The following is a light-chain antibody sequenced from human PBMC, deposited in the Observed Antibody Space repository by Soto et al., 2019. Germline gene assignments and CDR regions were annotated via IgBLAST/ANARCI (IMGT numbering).Light chain of an antibody. Sequence: EIVLTQSPATLSLSPGERATLSCRTSQSVSNYLAWYQQKPGQAPRLLIYGASTRATGIPATFSGGGSGTEFTLTISSLQSEDFAVYYCQQYDNWPWTFGQGTKVDIK. CDR1: QSVSNY. J-gene: IGKJ1*01. CDR2: GAS. V-gene: IGKV3D-15*01. CDR3: QQYDNWPWT.